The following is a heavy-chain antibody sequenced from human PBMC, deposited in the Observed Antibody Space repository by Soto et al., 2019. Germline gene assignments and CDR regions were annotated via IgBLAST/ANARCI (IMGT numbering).Heavy chain of an antibody. CDR2: ISFDGSNK. CDR1: GFTFSDYA. J-gene: IGHJ6*02. V-gene: IGHV3-30-3*01. D-gene: IGHD3-10*01. CDR3: ARDSFLTIVRGCHFYFYGIDV. Sequence: QVHLVESGGGVVHPGRSLRLSCAASGFTFSDYAIHWVRQAPGKGLEWVAVISFDGSNKYFADSVKGRVTISRDNSKDTLYLRITGLRAEDTVLYYCARDSFLTIVRGCHFYFYGIDVRGQRTTVIVSS.